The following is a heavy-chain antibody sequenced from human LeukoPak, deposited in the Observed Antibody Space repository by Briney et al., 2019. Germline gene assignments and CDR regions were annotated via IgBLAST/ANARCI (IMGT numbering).Heavy chain of an antibody. CDR3: ASLSSGGGFDV. CDR2: LHASEST. J-gene: IGHJ3*01. V-gene: IGHV4-4*07. CDR1: GAYISNYY. Sequence: PSETLSLTCTVSGAYISNYYWTWVRQTAAQGLEWIGRLHASESTIYNPSLKSRVTMSLDTSKGQMSLTLTSVTAADSAIYYCASLSSGGGFDVWGQGTVVTVSS. D-gene: IGHD3-22*01.